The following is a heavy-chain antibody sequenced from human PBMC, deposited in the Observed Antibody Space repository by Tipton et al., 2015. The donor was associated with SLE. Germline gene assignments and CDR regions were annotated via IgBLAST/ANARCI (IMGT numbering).Heavy chain of an antibody. J-gene: IGHJ4*02. V-gene: IGHV3-21*01. Sequence: SLRLSCAASGFTFSSYSMNWVRQAPGKGLVWVSSISSSSSYIYYADSVKGRFTISRDNAKNSLYLQMNSLRAEDTAVYYCASEWQQLAGFDYWGQGTLVTVSS. CDR2: ISSSSSYI. CDR3: ASEWQQLAGFDY. D-gene: IGHD6-13*01. CDR1: GFTFSSYS.